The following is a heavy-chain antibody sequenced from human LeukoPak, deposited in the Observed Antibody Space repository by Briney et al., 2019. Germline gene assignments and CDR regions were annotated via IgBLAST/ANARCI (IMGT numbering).Heavy chain of an antibody. D-gene: IGHD5-18*01. V-gene: IGHV3-21*01. J-gene: IGHJ4*02. CDR1: GFTFSSYS. Sequence: GGSLRLSCAASGFTFSSYSMNWVRQAPGKGLEWVSSISSSSSYIYYADSVKGRFTISRDNAKNSLYLQMNSLRAEDTAVYYCARGRDTAMATGYWGQGTLVTVSS. CDR2: ISSSSSYI. CDR3: ARGRDTAMATGY.